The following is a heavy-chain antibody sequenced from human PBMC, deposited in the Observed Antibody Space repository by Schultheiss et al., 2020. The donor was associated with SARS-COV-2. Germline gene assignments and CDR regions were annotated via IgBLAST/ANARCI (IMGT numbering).Heavy chain of an antibody. CDR1: GFTFSSYG. V-gene: IGHV3-30*02. J-gene: IGHJ4*02. Sequence: GGSLRLSCAASGFTFSSYGMHWVRQAPGKGLEWVAFIRYDGSNKYYADSVKGRFTISRDNAKNSLYLQMNSLRDEDTAVYYCARELDYWGQGTLVTVSS. CDR2: IRYDGSNK. CDR3: ARELDY.